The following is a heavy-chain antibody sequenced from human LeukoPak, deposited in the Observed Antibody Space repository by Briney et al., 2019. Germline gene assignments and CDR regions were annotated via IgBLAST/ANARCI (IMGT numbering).Heavy chain of an antibody. J-gene: IGHJ4*02. Sequence: ASVTVSCKASGYTFTSYYMHWVRQAPGQGLQWMGIINPSGGSTSYAQKFQGRVTMTRDTSTSTVYMELSSLRSEDTAVYYCVRQMATRLYYFDYWGQGTLVTVSS. CDR1: GYTFTSYY. CDR2: INPSGGST. CDR3: VRQMATRLYYFDY. V-gene: IGHV1-46*01. D-gene: IGHD5-24*01.